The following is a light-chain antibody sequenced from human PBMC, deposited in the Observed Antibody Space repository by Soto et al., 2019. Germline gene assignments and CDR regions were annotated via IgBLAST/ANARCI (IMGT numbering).Light chain of an antibody. CDR3: SLYTSSSTWV. CDR2: EVS. J-gene: IGLJ3*02. V-gene: IGLV2-18*01. Sequence: QSVLTQPPSVSGSPGQSVTISCTGTSSDVGSYNRVSWYQQPPGTAPKLMIYEVSNRPSGVPDRLSGSKSGNTASLTISGLQAEDEADYYCSLYTSSSTWVFGGGTKLTVL. CDR1: SSDVGSYNR.